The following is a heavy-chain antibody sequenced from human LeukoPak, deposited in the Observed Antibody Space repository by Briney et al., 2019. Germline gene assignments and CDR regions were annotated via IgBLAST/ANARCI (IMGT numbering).Heavy chain of an antibody. Sequence: PSETLSLTCAVYGGSFSGYYWSWIRQPPGKGLEWIGEINHSGSTNYNPSLKSRVTISVDTSKNQFSLKLSSVTAVDAAVYYCARIGPILGAAWVDYWGQGTLVSVSS. D-gene: IGHD3-3*02. CDR2: INHSGST. CDR3: ARIGPILGAAWVDY. V-gene: IGHV4-34*01. CDR1: GGSFSGYY. J-gene: IGHJ4*02.